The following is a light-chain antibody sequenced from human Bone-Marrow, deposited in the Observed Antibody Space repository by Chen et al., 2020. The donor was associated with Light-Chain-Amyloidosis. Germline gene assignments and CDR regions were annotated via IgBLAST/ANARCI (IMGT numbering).Light chain of an antibody. CDR3: GTWDSSLSAAV. CDR1: TSNIGNNY. CDR2: DNN. V-gene: IGLV1-51*01. Sequence: QAVLTQPPSVSAAPGQNVTISCSGSTSNIGNNYVSWFHHLPGTAPKLLIYDNNERPSGISDRCSGSKSATSAALGISGLRTGDEADYYCGTWDSSLSAAVFGGGTKVTVL. J-gene: IGLJ2*01.